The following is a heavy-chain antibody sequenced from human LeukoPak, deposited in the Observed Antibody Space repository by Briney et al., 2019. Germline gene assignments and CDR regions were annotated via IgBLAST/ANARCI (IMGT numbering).Heavy chain of an antibody. V-gene: IGHV4-39*01. CDR3: ARRASGGLSGSYYPDY. CDR1: SGSISSSSYH. J-gene: IGHJ4*02. D-gene: IGHD3-10*01. Sequence: SETLSLTCTVSSGSISSSSYHWGWIPQPPGKGLEWIGSFFYSGSTHYSPSLKSRVTMSVDTSKNQFFLKLSSVTAADTAVYYCARRASGGLSGSYYPDYWGQGTLVTVSS. CDR2: FFYSGST.